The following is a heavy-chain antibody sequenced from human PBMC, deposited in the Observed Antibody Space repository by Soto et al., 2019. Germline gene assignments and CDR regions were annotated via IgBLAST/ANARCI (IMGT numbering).Heavy chain of an antibody. D-gene: IGHD2-2*01. CDR3: ARETSPARYCSSTSCRGFDP. V-gene: IGHV4-31*03. CDR1: GGSISSGGYY. Sequence: SETLSLTCTVSGGSISSGGYYWSWIRQHPGKGLEWIGYIYYSGSTYYNPSLKSRVTISVDTSKNQFSLKLSSVTAADTAVYYCARETSPARYCSSTSCRGFDPWGQGTLVTVSS. CDR2: IYYSGST. J-gene: IGHJ5*02.